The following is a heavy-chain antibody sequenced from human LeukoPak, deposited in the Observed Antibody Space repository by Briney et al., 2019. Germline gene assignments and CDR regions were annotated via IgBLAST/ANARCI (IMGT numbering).Heavy chain of an antibody. CDR2: IYYSGST. CDR3: ARFVVVVAAWVY. Sequence: SETLSLTCTVSGGSISSSSYYWGWLRQPPGKGLEWIGSIYYSGSTYYNPSLKSRVTISVDTPKNQFSLKLSSVTAADTAVYYCARFVVVVAAWVYWGQGTLVTVSS. CDR1: GGSISSSSYY. J-gene: IGHJ4*02. D-gene: IGHD2-15*01. V-gene: IGHV4-39*01.